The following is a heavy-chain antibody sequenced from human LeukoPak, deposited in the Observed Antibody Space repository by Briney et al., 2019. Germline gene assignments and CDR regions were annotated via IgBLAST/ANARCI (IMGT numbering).Heavy chain of an antibody. CDR1: GFAVIYNF. CDR2: IYSGGST. Sequence: GGSLRLSCAASGFAVIYNFMSWVRQAPGKGLEWVSVIYSGGSTYYADSVKGRFTISRDNSKNTVYLQMNSLRVDDAAVYYCARVKVGIIYWFDPWGQGTLVTVSS. CDR3: ARVKVGIIYWFDP. V-gene: IGHV3-66*01. J-gene: IGHJ5*02. D-gene: IGHD3-16*02.